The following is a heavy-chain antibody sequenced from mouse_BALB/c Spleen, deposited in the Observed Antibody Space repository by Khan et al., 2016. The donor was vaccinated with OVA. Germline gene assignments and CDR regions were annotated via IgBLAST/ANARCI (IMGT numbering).Heavy chain of an antibody. CDR1: GYSITSEYA. D-gene: IGHD2-4*01. V-gene: IGHV3-2*02. CDR2: INYSGNT. J-gene: IGHJ3*01. CDR3: ARKDYYDYDPFPY. Sequence: EVQLQESGPGLVKPSQSLSLTCTVTGYSITSEYAWNWIRQFPGNKLVWMGYINYSGNTRFNPSLKSRTSITRDTSKNQFFLQLNSVTTEDTATYYCARKDYYDYDPFPYWGQGTLVTVSA.